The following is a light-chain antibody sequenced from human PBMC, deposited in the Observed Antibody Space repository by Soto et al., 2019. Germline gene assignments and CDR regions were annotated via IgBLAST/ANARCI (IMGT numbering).Light chain of an antibody. Sequence: LTQSPATLSLSPGERATFSCTASQGISTYIAWYQQKPGHPPRLLMFDASRRATGIPPRFSGGGFGTQFTLTINNLETDDFAVYYCQQRGESFGPGTRLEIK. V-gene: IGKV3D-11*01. CDR2: DAS. J-gene: IGKJ5*01. CDR3: QQRGES. CDR1: QGISTY.